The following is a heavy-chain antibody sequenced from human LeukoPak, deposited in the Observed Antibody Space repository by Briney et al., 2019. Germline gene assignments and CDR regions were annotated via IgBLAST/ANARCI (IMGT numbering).Heavy chain of an antibody. D-gene: IGHD2-8*02. CDR3: AKKIGTGPGHNWFDP. CDR2: ISDSGGST. V-gene: IGHV3-23*01. CDR1: GFNFGSYY. Sequence: GGSLRLSCAASGFNFGSYYMTWVRQAPGKGLEWVSVISDSGGSTYYADSVKGRFTVSRDNSRNTLYLQMNGLRAEDTAVYYCAKKIGTGPGHNWFDPWGQGTLVTVSS. J-gene: IGHJ5*02.